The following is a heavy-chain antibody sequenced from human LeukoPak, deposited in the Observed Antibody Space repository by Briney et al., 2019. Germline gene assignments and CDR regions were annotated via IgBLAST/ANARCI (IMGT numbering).Heavy chain of an antibody. CDR1: GFTFSSYG. J-gene: IGHJ4*02. D-gene: IGHD5-12*01. CDR2: ISNDGSTK. V-gene: IGHV3-30*03. CDR3: ARGKYGGYFIDY. Sequence: PGGSLRLSCSASGFTFSSYGMHWVRQAPGKGLEWVAVISNDGSTKHYADSVQGRFTVSRDNSKNTLFLQMNSLRAEDTAVYYCARGKYGGYFIDYWGQGTLVTVSS.